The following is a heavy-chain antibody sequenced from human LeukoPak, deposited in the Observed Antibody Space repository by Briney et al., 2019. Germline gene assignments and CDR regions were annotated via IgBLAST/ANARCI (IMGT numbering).Heavy chain of an antibody. CDR3: AKDPRVGSRVATPCH. D-gene: IGHD5-24*01. V-gene: IGHV3-23*01. CDR1: GFTFSSYA. CDR2: ISGSGGST. J-gene: IGHJ4*02. Sequence: GGSLRLSCAASGFTFSSYAMSWVRQAPGKGLEWVSAISGSGGSTYYADSVKGRFTISGDNSKSTLFLQMNSLRAEDTAVYYCAKDPRVGSRVATPCHWGQGTLVTVSS.